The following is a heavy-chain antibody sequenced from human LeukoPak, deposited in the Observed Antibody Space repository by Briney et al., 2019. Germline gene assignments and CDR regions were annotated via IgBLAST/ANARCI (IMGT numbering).Heavy chain of an antibody. CDR1: GINFRSSG. J-gene: IGHJ4*02. V-gene: IGHV3-30*02. CDR3: AREGGRAVPGRFDQ. D-gene: IGHD6-13*01. Sequence: GGSLRLSRAASGINFRSSGMHWVRQAPGKGLEWVTFIQNDGSDKYYAASVKGRFTISRDNSKNTVYLHMASLRADDTALYYCAREGGRAVPGRFDQWGQGTLVTVSS. CDR2: IQNDGSDK.